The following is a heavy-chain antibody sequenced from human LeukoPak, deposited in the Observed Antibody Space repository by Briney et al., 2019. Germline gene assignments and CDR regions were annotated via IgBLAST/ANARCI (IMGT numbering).Heavy chain of an antibody. CDR2: ISSSGGTI. CDR1: GFTFSSYS. V-gene: IGHV3-48*02. Sequence: GGSLRLSCAASGFTFSSYSMNWVRQAPGKGLEWVAYISSSGGTISYADSVRGRFTISRDNAKNSLYLQMSSLRDEDTAMYYCARSEYYSVSEEGRWGQGILVTVSS. CDR3: ARSEYYSVSEEGR. D-gene: IGHD3-10*01. J-gene: IGHJ4*02.